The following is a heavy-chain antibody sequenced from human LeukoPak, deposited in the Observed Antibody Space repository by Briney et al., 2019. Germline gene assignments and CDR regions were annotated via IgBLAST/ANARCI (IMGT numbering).Heavy chain of an antibody. V-gene: IGHV3-74*01. D-gene: IGHD3-10*01. CDR3: ARSPTYGSGGSGAFDI. CDR2: INSDGRST. Sequence: GGSLTLAWPPAGFTFSSYWMHWVRQAPGKGRVWVSRINSDGRSTSYADSVKGRFTIYRDNAKNTLYLQMNSLRAEDTAVYYCARSPTYGSGGSGAFDIWGQGTMVTVSS. J-gene: IGHJ3*02. CDR1: GFTFSSYW.